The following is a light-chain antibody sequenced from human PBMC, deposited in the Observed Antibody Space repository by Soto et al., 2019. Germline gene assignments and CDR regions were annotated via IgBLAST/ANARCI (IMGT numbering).Light chain of an antibody. J-gene: IGKJ1*01. V-gene: IGKV1-39*01. CDR1: QGISSY. Sequence: DIQMTPSPSTLSASVGDRVTIPCRASQGISSYLGWYQQKPGKAPQLLIYAASSLQSGVPSRFSGSGSGTDFTLTISSLQPEDFATYYCQESYSTPLWTFGQGTKVDIK. CDR2: AAS. CDR3: QESYSTPLWT.